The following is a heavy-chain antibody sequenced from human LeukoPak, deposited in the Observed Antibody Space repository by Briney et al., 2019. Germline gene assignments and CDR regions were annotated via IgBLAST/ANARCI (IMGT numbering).Heavy chain of an antibody. Sequence: PSVKVSCKTIGDTFTDYHIHWLRQAPGQGLQWMGWINPSSGGTILAQKFQGRVTMTRDTSFKTAYMDLTSLKSDDTAVYYCARGWGPTGLDYWGQGTLVTVS. J-gene: IGHJ4*02. CDR1: GDTFTDYH. CDR3: ARGWGPTGLDY. CDR2: INPSSGGT. V-gene: IGHV1-2*02. D-gene: IGHD3-9*01.